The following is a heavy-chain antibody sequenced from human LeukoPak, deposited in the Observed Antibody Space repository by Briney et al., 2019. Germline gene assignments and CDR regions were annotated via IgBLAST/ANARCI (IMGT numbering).Heavy chain of an antibody. J-gene: IGHJ4*02. D-gene: IGHD3-16*01. CDR3: AKQNARGGTYEPVTV. Sequence: ASVKVSCKASGYTFTRYDINWVRQAPGQGLEWMGWMNPNTGNTVYAQKLQGRVTFTRNTSITTAYMELSSLTSEDTAVYYCAKQNARGGTYEPVTVWGQAALVTVSS. CDR1: GYTFTRYD. V-gene: IGHV1-8*03. CDR2: MNPNTGNT.